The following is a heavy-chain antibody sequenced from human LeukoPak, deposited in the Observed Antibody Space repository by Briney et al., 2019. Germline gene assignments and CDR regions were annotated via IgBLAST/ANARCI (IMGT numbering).Heavy chain of an antibody. J-gene: IGHJ6*02. CDR1: GFTFSSYA. D-gene: IGHD2/OR15-2a*01. CDR3: ARAFGSMDV. V-gene: IGHV3-30-3*01. Sequence: GGSLRLSCAASGFTFSSYAMHWVRQAPGKGLEWVAVISYDGSNKYYADSVKGRFTISRDNSKNTLYLQMNSLRAEDTAVYYCARAFGSMDVWGQGTTVTVSS. CDR2: ISYDGSNK.